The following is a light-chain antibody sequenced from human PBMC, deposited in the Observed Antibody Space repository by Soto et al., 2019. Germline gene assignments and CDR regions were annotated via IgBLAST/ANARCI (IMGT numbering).Light chain of an antibody. Sequence: QSVLTQPPSASGTPGQRVTISCSGSNSIIGSKTVNWYQHLPGTAPKLLIYSNHHRPSGVPDRFSASKSGTSASLAISGLQSEDEADYYCSTWDDSLNGVVFGGGTKLTVL. J-gene: IGLJ2*01. CDR2: SNH. V-gene: IGLV1-44*01. CDR1: NSIIGSKT. CDR3: STWDDSLNGVV.